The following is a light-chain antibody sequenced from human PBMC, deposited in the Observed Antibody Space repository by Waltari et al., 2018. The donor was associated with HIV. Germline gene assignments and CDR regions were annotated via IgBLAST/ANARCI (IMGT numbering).Light chain of an antibody. CDR3: AVWDDNVNGL. CDR2: EVT. Sequence: QSVLTQPPSASGSPGQSVTISCTGTSSDVGGYKYVSWYQQYPGKAPKVMIYEVTKLPSVVPDRFSGSKSGTSASLAISGLQSEDEADYYCAVWDDNVNGLFGGGTKVTVL. V-gene: IGLV2-8*01. CDR1: SSDVGGYKY. J-gene: IGLJ2*01.